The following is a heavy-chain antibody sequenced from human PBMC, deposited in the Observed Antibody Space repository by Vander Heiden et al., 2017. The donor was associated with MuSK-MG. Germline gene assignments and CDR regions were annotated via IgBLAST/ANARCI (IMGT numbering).Heavy chain of an antibody. CDR1: GYGFTSNG. CDR3: ARGGRLIQLWLLDY. D-gene: IGHD5-18*01. V-gene: IGHV1-18*01. CDR2: ISAYNGNT. Sequence: QVQLVPSAAEVQKPGASVKVSCEASGYGFTSNGISWVRQAPGQGLEWMGWISAYNGNTNYAQKLQGRVTMTTDTSTSTAYMGLRSLRSDDTAVYYCARGGRLIQLWLLDYWGQGTLVTVSS. J-gene: IGHJ4*02.